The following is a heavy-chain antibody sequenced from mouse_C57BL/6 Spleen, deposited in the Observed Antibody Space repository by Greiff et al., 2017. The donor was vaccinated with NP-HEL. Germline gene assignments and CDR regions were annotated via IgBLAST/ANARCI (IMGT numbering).Heavy chain of an antibody. CDR1: GFTFSDYY. CDR3: ARDRDGYYDAMDY. J-gene: IGHJ4*01. Sequence: EVQRVESEGGLVQPGSSMKLSCTASGFTFSDYYMAWVRQVPEKGLEWVANINYDGSSTYYLDSLKSRFIISRDNAKNILYLQMSSLKSEDTATYYCARDRDGYYDAMDYWGQGTSVTVSS. CDR2: INYDGSST. D-gene: IGHD2-3*01. V-gene: IGHV5-16*01.